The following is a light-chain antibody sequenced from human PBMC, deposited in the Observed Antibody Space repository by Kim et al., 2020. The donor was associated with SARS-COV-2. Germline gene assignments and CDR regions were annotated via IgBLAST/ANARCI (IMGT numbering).Light chain of an antibody. J-gene: IGLJ2*01. V-gene: IGLV3-1*01. CDR2: QDT. CDR1: KLGDKY. CDR3: QTWDSITVV. Sequence: SYELTQPLSVSVSPGQTASITCSGDKLGDKYACWYQQKPGQSPVLVIYQDTKRPSGIPERFSGSNSGNTATLTISGTQAMDEADYYCQTWDSITVVFGGGTQLTVL.